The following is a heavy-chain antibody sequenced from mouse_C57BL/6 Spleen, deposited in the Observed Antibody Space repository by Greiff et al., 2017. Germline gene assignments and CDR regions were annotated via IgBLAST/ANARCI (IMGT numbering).Heavy chain of an antibody. CDR3: AKNWGLGSLLYFDV. V-gene: IGHV2-5*01. CDR2: IWRGGST. Sequence: VQLQQSGPGLVQPSQSLSITCTVSGFSLTSYGVHWVRQSPGKGLEWLGVIWRGGSTDYNAAFMSRLSITKDNSKSQVVFKMNSLQADDTAIYYCAKNWGLGSLLYFDVWGTGTTVTVSS. D-gene: IGHD4-1*01. CDR1: GFSLTSYG. J-gene: IGHJ1*03.